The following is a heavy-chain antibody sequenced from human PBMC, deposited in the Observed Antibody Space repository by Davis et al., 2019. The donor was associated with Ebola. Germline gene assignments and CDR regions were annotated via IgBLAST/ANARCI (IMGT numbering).Heavy chain of an antibody. D-gene: IGHD4-11*01. J-gene: IGHJ1*01. CDR3: ARRSDYSKGRDFQD. CDR1: GGSISNYY. Sequence: SETLSLTCTVSGGSISNYYWSWIRQPPGKGLEWIGYIYYSGNTNYNPSLRSRVTISVDTSKNQFSLNLSSVTAADTAVYYCARRSDYSKGRDFQDWGQGTLVTVSS. V-gene: IGHV4-59*12. CDR2: IYYSGNT.